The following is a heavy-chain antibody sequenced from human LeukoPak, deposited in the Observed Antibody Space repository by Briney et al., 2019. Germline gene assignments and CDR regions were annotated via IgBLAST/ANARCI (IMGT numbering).Heavy chain of an antibody. D-gene: IGHD4-11*01. CDR2: ISNSGDTI. CDR3: ARDATTTVGWVYMDV. J-gene: IGHJ6*03. CDR1: GFTFNTYE. V-gene: IGHV3-48*03. Sequence: QPGGSLRLSCAASGFTFNTYELNWVRQAPGKGLEWLAHISNSGDTIHYATSVEDRFTISRDNAKNSVYLQMNSLRVEDTALYYCARDATTTVGWVYMDVWGKGTAVTIS.